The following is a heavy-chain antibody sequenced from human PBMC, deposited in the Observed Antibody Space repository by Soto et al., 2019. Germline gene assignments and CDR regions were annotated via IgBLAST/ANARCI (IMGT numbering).Heavy chain of an antibody. CDR1: GFTFSSYS. J-gene: IGHJ4*02. CDR3: ARDKIGSSSPFDY. CDR2: ISSSSSYI. D-gene: IGHD6-13*01. Sequence: EVQLVESGGGLVKPGGSLRLSCAASGFTFSSYSMNWVRQAPGKGLEWVSSISSSSSYIYYADSVKGRFTISRDNAKNSLYLKMNSLRAEDTAVYYCARDKIGSSSPFDYWGQGTLVTVSS. V-gene: IGHV3-21*01.